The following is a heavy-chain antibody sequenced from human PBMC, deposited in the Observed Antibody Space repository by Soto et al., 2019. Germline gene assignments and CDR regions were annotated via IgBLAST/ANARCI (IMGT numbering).Heavy chain of an antibody. J-gene: IGHJ4*02. CDR1: GGSISTSNW. D-gene: IGHD1-26*01. CDR2: IYHSGST. Sequence: PSETLSLTCAVSGGSISTSNWWNWVRQPPGKGLEWIGEIYHSGSTNYNPSLKSRVTMSVDKSKNQFPLKLSSVTAADTAVYYCARVGAKGLDYWGQGTLVTVSS. CDR3: ARVGAKGLDY. V-gene: IGHV4-4*02.